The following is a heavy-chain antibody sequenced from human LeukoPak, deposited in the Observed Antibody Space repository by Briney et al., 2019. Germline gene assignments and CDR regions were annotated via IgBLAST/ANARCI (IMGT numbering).Heavy chain of an antibody. V-gene: IGHV1-18*01. Sequence: ASVKVSCKASDYTFSNFGISWVRKAPGQGLEWMGWIYAYSTNTNYAQNLQGRVTMPTETSTSTAYMELRSLQSDDTAVYYCARGGYSSSSGYYFDFWGQGTLVTVSS. CDR1: DYTFSNFG. CDR3: ARGGYSSSSGYYFDF. J-gene: IGHJ4*02. CDR2: IYAYSTNT. D-gene: IGHD6-6*01.